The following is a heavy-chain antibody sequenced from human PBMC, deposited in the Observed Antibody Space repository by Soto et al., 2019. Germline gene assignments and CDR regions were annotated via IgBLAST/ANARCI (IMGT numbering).Heavy chain of an antibody. CDR2: TYYRSKLYN. CDR3: ARLGYCSSTSCSGGGMDV. Sequence: SQTLSLTCAISGDSVSSNSAAWNWIRQSPSRGLEWLGRTYYRSKLYNDYAVSVKSRITINPDTSKNQFSLQLNSVTPEDTAVYYCARLGYCSSTSCSGGGMDVWGQGNKVTASS. D-gene: IGHD2-2*01. J-gene: IGHJ6*02. CDR1: GDSVSSNSAA. V-gene: IGHV6-1*01.